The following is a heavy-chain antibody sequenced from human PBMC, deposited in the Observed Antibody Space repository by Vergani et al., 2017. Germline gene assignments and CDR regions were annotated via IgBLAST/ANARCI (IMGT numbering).Heavy chain of an antibody. CDR2: ISGSGGST. D-gene: IGHD2-21*02. CDR3: AKDPGPYCGGDCYSF. Sequence: EVQLLESGGDLVQPGGSLRLSCAASGFTFSSYAMSWVRQAPGKGLEWVSAISGSGGSTYYADSVKGRFTISRDNSKNTLYLQMNSLRAEDTAVYYCAKDPGPYCGGDCYSFWGQGTLVTVSS. J-gene: IGHJ4*02. V-gene: IGHV3-23*01. CDR1: GFTFSSYA.